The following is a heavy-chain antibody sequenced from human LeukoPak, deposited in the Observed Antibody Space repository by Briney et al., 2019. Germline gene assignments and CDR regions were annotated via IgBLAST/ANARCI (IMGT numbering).Heavy chain of an antibody. CDR1: GFTFSSYA. J-gene: IGHJ4*02. CDR2: ISYDGSEK. V-gene: IGHV3-30-3*01. CDR3: ARNKHDSSGKIFDY. D-gene: IGHD3-22*01. Sequence: PGGSLRLSCEASGFTFSSYAMSWVRQAPGKGLEWVIVISYDGSEKYYSDSVRGRFTISRDNSKNTLYLQMNSLRAEDTAIYYCARNKHDSSGKIFDYWGQGTLVTVSS.